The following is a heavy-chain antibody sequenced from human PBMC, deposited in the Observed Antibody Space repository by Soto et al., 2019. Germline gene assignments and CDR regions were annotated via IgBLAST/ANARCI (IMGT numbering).Heavy chain of an antibody. D-gene: IGHD3-3*01. CDR2: INAGNGNT. Sequence: ASVKVSCKASGYTFASYAMHWVRQAPGQRLEWMGWINAGNGNTKYSQKFQGRVTITRDTSASTAYMELSSLRSEDTAVYYCARGGVPYDFWSGYYPDWFDPWG. V-gene: IGHV1-3*01. J-gene: IGHJ5*02. CDR1: GYTFASYA. CDR3: ARGGVPYDFWSGYYPDWFDP.